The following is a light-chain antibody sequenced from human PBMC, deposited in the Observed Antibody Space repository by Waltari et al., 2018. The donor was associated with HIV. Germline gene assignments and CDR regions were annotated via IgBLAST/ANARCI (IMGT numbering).Light chain of an antibody. J-gene: IGLJ2*01. CDR1: KLGDKY. CDR2: QDS. CDR3: QAWDSSTDVV. Sequence: SYELTQPHSVSVSPGQTASITCPGDKLGDKYACWSQQKPGQSPVLVIYQDSKRPSGIPERFSGSNSGNTATLTISGTQAMDEADYYCQAWDSSTDVVFGGGTKLTVL. V-gene: IGLV3-1*01.